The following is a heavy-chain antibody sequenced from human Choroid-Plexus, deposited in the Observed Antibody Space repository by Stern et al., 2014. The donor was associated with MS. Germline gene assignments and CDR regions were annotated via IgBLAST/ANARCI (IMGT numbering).Heavy chain of an antibody. D-gene: IGHD2/OR15-2a*01. Sequence: VQLVESGGGVVQPGRPLRLSCVASGFTFGRCALHWVRQAPGQGPEWVAGVSYDGSNKYYADSVKGRFTISRDNSQNTLYMQMSSLRPEDTAVYYCAKDRQYLTYFFDHWGQGSLVTVSS. V-gene: IGHV3-30*18. CDR3: AKDRQYLTYFFDH. CDR1: GFTFGRCA. J-gene: IGHJ5*02. CDR2: VSYDGSNK.